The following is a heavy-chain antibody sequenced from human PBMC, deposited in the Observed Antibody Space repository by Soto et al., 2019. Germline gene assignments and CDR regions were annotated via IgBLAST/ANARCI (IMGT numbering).Heavy chain of an antibody. Sequence: ASETLSLTCTVSGGSISSGDYYWSWIRQPPGKGLEWIGYIYYSGSTYYNPSLKSRVTISVDTSKNQFSLKLSSVTAADTAVYYCARAPRAASTLLYFDYWGQGTLVTVSS. V-gene: IGHV4-30-4*01. J-gene: IGHJ4*02. CDR1: GGSISSGDYY. CDR2: IYYSGST. CDR3: ARAPRAASTLLYFDY.